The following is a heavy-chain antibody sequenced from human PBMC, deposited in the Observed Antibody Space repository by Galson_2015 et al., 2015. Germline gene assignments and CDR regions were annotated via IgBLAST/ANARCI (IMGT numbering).Heavy chain of an antibody. CDR1: GFTFSSYA. D-gene: IGHD3-10*01. Sequence: SLRLSCAASGFTFSSYAMSWLRQAPGKGLEWVSAISGSGGGTYYADSVKGRFTISRDNSKNTLYLQMSSLRAEDTAVYYCANSGSGSGLYYYYMDVWGKGTTGTVSS. CDR3: ANSGSGSGLYYYYMDV. J-gene: IGHJ6*03. V-gene: IGHV3-23*01. CDR2: ISGSGGGT.